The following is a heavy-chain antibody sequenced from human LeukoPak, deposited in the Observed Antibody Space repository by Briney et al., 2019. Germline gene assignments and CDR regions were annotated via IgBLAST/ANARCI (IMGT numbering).Heavy chain of an antibody. V-gene: IGHV4-34*01. CDR1: GGSFSGYY. CDR3: AGGGLGNYDFWSGWNYYYYGMDV. D-gene: IGHD3-3*01. Sequence: SETLSLTCAVYGGSFSGYYWSWIRQPPGKGLEWIGEINHSGSTNYNPSLKSRVTISVDTSKNQFSLKLSSVTAADTAVYYCAGGGLGNYDFWSGWNYYYYGMDVWGQGTTVTVSS. J-gene: IGHJ6*02. CDR2: INHSGST.